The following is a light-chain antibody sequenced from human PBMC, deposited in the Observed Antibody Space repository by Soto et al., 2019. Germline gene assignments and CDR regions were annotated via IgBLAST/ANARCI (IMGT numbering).Light chain of an antibody. Sequence: EIVLTQSPGTLSLSPGDRATLSCRASQSVSSSYLAWYQQKPGQAPRLLIYGASTRATGIPDRFSGRASGTDFSLTISSLEPEDFAVYYCQQSGRSPYTFGQGTKLEIK. CDR1: QSVSSSY. CDR3: QQSGRSPYT. V-gene: IGKV3-20*01. CDR2: GAS. J-gene: IGKJ2*01.